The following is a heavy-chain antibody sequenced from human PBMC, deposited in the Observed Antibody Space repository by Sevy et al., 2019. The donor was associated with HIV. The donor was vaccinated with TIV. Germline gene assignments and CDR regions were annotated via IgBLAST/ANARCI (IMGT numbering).Heavy chain of an antibody. D-gene: IGHD4-4*01. CDR2: IRSKTDGGTT. Sequence: GGSLRLSCAASGFTFTYTWMNWVRQAPGKGLEWVGRIRSKTDGGTTDYAAPVKGRFTISRDDSKNTLFLQMNSLKTEDTSVYYCTTSTQVDYYGMDVWGQGTTVTVSS. CDR3: TTSTQVDYYGMDV. V-gene: IGHV3-15*07. J-gene: IGHJ6*02. CDR1: GFTFTYTW.